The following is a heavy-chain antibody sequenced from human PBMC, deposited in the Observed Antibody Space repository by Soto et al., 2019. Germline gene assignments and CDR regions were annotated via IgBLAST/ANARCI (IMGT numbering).Heavy chain of an antibody. CDR3: ARFRGSYGMDV. J-gene: IGHJ6*02. CDR1: GGTFSSYT. CDR2: IIPILGIP. Sequence: QVQLVQSGAEVKKPGSSVKVSCKASGGTFSSYTISWVRQAPGQGLEWMGRIIPILGIPNYAQKFQGRVTITADKSTSTAHMELSSLRSEDTAVYYCARFRGSYGMDVWGQGTTVTVSS. V-gene: IGHV1-69*02. D-gene: IGHD3-10*01.